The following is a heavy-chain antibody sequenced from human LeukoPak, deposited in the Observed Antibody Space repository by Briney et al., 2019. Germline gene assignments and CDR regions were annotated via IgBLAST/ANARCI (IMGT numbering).Heavy chain of an antibody. CDR2: INHSGST. CDR1: GGSFSGYY. D-gene: IGHD3-10*01. CDR3: ARGQLLWFGELFAFDY. J-gene: IGHJ4*02. V-gene: IGHV4-34*01. Sequence: PSETLSLTCAVYGGSFSGYYWSWIRQPPGKGLEWIGEINHSGSTNYNPSLKSRVTISVDTPKNQFSLKLSSVTAADTAVYYCARGQLLWFGELFAFDYWGQGTLVTVSS.